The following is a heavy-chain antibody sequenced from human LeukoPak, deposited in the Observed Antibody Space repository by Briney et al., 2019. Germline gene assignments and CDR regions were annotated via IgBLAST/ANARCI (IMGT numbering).Heavy chain of an antibody. CDR1: GFTFSSYA. CDR2: ISGSGGST. D-gene: IGHD2-21*02. V-gene: IGHV3-23*01. CDR3: TSQHIVVVTAIS. J-gene: IGHJ4*02. Sequence: GGSLRLSCAASGFTFSSYAMSWVRQAPGKGLEWVSAISGSGGSTYYADSVKGRFTISRDDSKSIAYLQMNSLKTEDTAVYYCTSQHIVVVTAISWGQGTLVTVSS.